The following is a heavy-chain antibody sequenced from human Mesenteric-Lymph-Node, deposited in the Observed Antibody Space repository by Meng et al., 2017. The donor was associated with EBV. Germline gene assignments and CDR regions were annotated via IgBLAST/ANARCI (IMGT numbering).Heavy chain of an antibody. V-gene: IGHV3-23*04. CDR3: AKGDYGDQYFDY. Sequence: EVQLVEFGGGLGQPGGSLRLSCAASGFTFSSYAMSWVRQAPGKGLEWVSAISGSGGSTYYADSVKGRFTISRDNSKNTLYLQMNSLRAEDTAVYYCAKGDYGDQYFDYWGQGTLVTVSS. CDR2: ISGSGGST. CDR1: GFTFSSYA. J-gene: IGHJ4*02. D-gene: IGHD4-17*01.